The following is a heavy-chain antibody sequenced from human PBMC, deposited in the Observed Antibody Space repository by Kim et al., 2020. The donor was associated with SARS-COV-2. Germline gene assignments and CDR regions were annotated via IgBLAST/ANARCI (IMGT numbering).Heavy chain of an antibody. CDR1: GGSISSYY. D-gene: IGHD1-1*01. Sequence: SETLSLTCTVSGGSISSYYWSWIRQPPGKGLEWIGYIYYSGSTNYNPSLKRRVTISVDTSKNQFSLKLSSVTAADTAVYYCARTGGTTRNAFDIWGQGTMVTVSS. CDR3: ARTGGTTRNAFDI. J-gene: IGHJ3*02. CDR2: IYYSGST. V-gene: IGHV4-59*01.